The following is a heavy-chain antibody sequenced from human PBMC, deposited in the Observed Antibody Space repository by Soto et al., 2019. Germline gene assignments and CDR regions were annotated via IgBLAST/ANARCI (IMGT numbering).Heavy chain of an antibody. J-gene: IGHJ6*02. CDR2: IKSKTDGGTT. CDR1: GFTFSNAW. D-gene: IGHD5-18*01. CDR3: TTIGYSYGRGYYYYYYGMDV. Sequence: TGGSLRLSCAASGFTFSNAWMSWVRQAPGKGLEWVGRIKSKTDGGTTDYAAPVKGRFTISRDDSKNTLYLQMNSLKTEDTAVYYCTTIGYSYGRGYYYYYYGMDVWGQGTTVTVSS. V-gene: IGHV3-15*01.